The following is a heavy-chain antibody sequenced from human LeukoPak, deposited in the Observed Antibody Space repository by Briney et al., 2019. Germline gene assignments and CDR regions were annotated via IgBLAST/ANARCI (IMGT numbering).Heavy chain of an antibody. CDR2: INWNEDK. V-gene: IGHV2-5*01. CDR3: AHMDHGGPGHFDY. CDR1: GFSRRTSGGG. D-gene: IGHD2-15*01. Sequence: SGPTLIHPTRPLTLTWTFSGFSRRTSGGGGGWIRQPPDKGLEGHTIINWNEDKRYSPSLKSRVTITKETSKNQVVLTMTNMDPVDTATYYCAHMDHGGPGHFDYWGQGTLVTVSS. J-gene: IGHJ4*02.